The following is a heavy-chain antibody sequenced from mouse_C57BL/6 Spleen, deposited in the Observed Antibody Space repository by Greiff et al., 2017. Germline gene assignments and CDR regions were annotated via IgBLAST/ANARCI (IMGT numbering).Heavy chain of an antibody. CDR3: ARGIYDYDGPYYFDY. V-gene: IGHV1-77*01. J-gene: IGHJ2*01. Sequence: VQLQQSGAELVKPGASVKISCKASGYTFTDYYINWLKQRPGPGLEWIGKLGPGSGSTYYNEKFKGKATLTADTSSSTAYMQLSSLTSEDSAIYFCARGIYDYDGPYYFDYGDQGTTLTVSS. D-gene: IGHD2-4*01. CDR1: GYTFTDYY. CDR2: LGPGSGST.